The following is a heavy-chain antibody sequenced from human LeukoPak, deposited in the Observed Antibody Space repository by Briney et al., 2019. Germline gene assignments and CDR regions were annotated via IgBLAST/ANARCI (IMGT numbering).Heavy chain of an antibody. CDR1: GYTFTSYG. V-gene: IGHV1-18*01. Sequence: GASVKVSCKASGYTFTSYGISWVRQAPGQGLEWMGWTSAYNGNTNYAQKLQGRVTMTTDTSTSTAYMELRSLRSDDTAVYYCARSKTYYYDSSGYYYPDDAFDIWGQGTMVTVSS. CDR2: TSAYNGNT. CDR3: ARSKTYYYDSSGYYYPDDAFDI. D-gene: IGHD3-22*01. J-gene: IGHJ3*02.